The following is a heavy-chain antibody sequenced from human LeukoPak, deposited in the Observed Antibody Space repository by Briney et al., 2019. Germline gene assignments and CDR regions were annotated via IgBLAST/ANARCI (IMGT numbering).Heavy chain of an antibody. V-gene: IGHV3-30*18. CDR1: GFTFSSYG. CDR2: ISYDGSNK. CDR3: AKEGIAAGFDY. J-gene: IGHJ4*02. Sequence: GGSLRLSCAASGFTFSSYGMHWVRQDPGKGLEWVAVISYDGSNKYYADSVKGRFTISRDNSKNTLYLQMNSLRAEDTAVYYCAKEGIAAGFDYWGQGTLVTVSS. D-gene: IGHD6-25*01.